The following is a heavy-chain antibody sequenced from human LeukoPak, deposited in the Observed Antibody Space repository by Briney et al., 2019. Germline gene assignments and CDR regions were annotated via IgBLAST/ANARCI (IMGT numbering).Heavy chain of an antibody. D-gene: IGHD3-10*01. V-gene: IGHV1-46*01. CDR1: GYTFTNYY. CDR2: INPSGNST. J-gene: IGHJ4*02. Sequence: GASVKVSCEASGYTFTNYYMHWVRQAPGQGLEWMGIINPSGNSTSYAQKFQGRVTMTWDTSTSTVYMEVSSLRFEDTAVYYCAPSAFDYWGQGTLVTVSP. CDR3: APSAFDY.